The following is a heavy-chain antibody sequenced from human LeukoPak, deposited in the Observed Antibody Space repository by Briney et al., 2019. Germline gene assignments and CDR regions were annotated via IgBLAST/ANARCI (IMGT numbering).Heavy chain of an antibody. CDR3: AGTLPGREYAFDI. J-gene: IGHJ3*02. CDR2: IYPGDSDT. D-gene: IGHD3-10*01. CDR1: GYSFTTYW. V-gene: IGHV5-51*01. Sequence: GESLKISCKGSGYSFTTYWIGWVRQMPGKGLEWMGIIYPGDSDTRYSPSFQGQVTISADKSISTAYLQWSSLKASDTAMYYCAGTLPGREYAFDIWGQGTMVTVSS.